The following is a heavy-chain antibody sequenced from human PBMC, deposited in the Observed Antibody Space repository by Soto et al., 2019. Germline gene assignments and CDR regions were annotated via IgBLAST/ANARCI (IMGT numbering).Heavy chain of an antibody. D-gene: IGHD3-3*01. CDR1: GGSVSSGSYY. J-gene: IGHJ6*02. Sequence: QVRLQESGPGLVKPSETLSLTCTVSGGSVSSGSYYWSWIRQPPGKGLEWIGYIYYSGSTNYNPYLQSRVNISVDTSKNQFSLKLSSVTAADTAVYYCARDPITIFGVVVPYGMDVWGQGTTVTVSS. CDR2: IYYSGST. V-gene: IGHV4-61*01. CDR3: ARDPITIFGVVVPYGMDV.